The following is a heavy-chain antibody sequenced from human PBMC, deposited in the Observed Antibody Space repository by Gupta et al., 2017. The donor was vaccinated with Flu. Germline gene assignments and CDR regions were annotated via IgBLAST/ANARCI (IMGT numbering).Heavy chain of an antibody. Sequence: QVQLQESGPGLVKPSQTLSLTCTVSGGSISSGSSYLSWIRQPAGKGLEWIGRIYTSGSTNYNPSLKSRVTISVDTSKNQFSLKLGSVTAADTAVYYCARDLVGSGSYYIPASENEYFDLWGRGTLVTVSS. CDR3: ARDLVGSGSYYIPASENEYFDL. J-gene: IGHJ2*01. CDR2: IYTSGST. D-gene: IGHD3-10*01. V-gene: IGHV4-61*02. CDR1: GGSISSGSSY.